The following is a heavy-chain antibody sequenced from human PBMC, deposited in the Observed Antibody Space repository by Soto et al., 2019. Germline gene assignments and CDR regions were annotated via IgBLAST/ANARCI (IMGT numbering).Heavy chain of an antibody. Sequence: GGSLRLSCAASGFTFSSYGMHWVRQAPGKGLEWVAVIWYDGSNKYYADSVKGRFTISRDNSKNTLYLQMNSLRAEDTAVYYCARDLRIAIAAAGTTLYYYYYYGMDVWGQGTTVTVSS. V-gene: IGHV3-33*01. D-gene: IGHD6-13*01. CDR1: GFTFSSYG. CDR3: ARDLRIAIAAAGTTLYYYYYYGMDV. J-gene: IGHJ6*02. CDR2: IWYDGSNK.